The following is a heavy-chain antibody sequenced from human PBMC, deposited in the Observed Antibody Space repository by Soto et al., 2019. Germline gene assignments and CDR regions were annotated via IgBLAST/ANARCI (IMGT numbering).Heavy chain of an antibody. D-gene: IGHD5-12*01. Sequence: QVQLQESGPGLVKPSGTLSLTCAVSGGSISSSNWWSWVRQPPGKGLEWIGEIYHSGSTNYNPSLKSRVTISVSKSTNQFSLKLRSVTAAATAVYYCARGEEYGYGYDSFDYWGQGTLVTVSS. CDR2: IYHSGST. V-gene: IGHV4-4*02. J-gene: IGHJ4*02. CDR3: ARGEEYGYGYDSFDY. CDR1: GGSISSSNW.